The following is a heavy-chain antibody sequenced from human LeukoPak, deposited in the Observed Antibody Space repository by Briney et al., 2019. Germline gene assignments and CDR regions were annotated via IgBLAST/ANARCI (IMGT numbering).Heavy chain of an antibody. CDR1: GYTFASYA. J-gene: IGHJ4*02. V-gene: IGHV1-3*01. CDR3: ARTPGRIAAAGNDY. Sequence: GASVKVSCKASGYTFASYAMHWVRQAPGQRLEWMGWINAGNGNTKYSQKFQGRVTITRDTSASTAYMELSSLRSEDTAVYYCARTPGRIAAAGNDYWGQGTLVTVSS. D-gene: IGHD6-13*01. CDR2: INAGNGNT.